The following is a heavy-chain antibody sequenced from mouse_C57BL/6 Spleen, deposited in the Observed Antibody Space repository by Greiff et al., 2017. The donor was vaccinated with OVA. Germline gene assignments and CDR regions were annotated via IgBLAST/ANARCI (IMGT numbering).Heavy chain of an antibody. V-gene: IGHV3-6*01. Sequence: EVHLVESGPGLVKPSQSLSLTCSVTGYSITSGYYWNWIRQFPGNKLEWMGYISYDGSNNYNPSLKNRISITRDTSKNQFFLKLNSVTTEDTATYYCARRGDYGYAMDYWGQGTSVTVSS. D-gene: IGHD2-4*01. CDR3: ARRGDYGYAMDY. J-gene: IGHJ4*01. CDR2: ISYDGSN. CDR1: GYSITSGYY.